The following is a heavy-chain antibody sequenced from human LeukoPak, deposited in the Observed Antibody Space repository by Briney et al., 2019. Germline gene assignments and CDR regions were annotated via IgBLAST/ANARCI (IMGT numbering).Heavy chain of an antibody. V-gene: IGHV4-39*07. CDR3: ASRGVAAAYDAFDI. J-gene: IGHJ3*02. D-gene: IGHD6-13*01. CDR1: GGSISSSSYY. CDR2: IYYSGST. Sequence: SETLSLTCTVSGGSISSSSYYWGWIRQPPGKGLEWIGSIYYSGSTNYNPSLKSRVTISVDTSKNQFSLKLTSVTAADTAVYYCASRGVAAAYDAFDIWGQGTMVTVSS.